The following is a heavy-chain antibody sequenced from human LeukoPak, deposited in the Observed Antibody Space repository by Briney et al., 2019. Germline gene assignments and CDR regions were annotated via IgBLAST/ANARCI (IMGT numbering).Heavy chain of an antibody. CDR3: AKDRYYYDSSGYPQLDY. J-gene: IGHJ4*02. Sequence: GGSLRLSCAASGFTFSSYAMSWVRQAPGKGLEWVSAISGSGGSTYYADSVKGRFTISRDNSKNTLYLQMNSLRAEDTAVYYCAKDRYYYDSSGYPQLDYWGQGTLVTVSP. D-gene: IGHD3-22*01. CDR2: ISGSGGST. CDR1: GFTFSSYA. V-gene: IGHV3-23*01.